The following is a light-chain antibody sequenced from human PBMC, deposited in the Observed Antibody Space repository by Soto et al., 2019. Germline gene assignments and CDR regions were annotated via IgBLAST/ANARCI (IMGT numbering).Light chain of an antibody. CDR2: GAS. J-gene: IGKJ1*01. CDR1: QIIGSAY. CDR3: QHYGRSPS. V-gene: IGKV3-20*01. Sequence: ETTLTQSPDTLSLSPGEVATLSCRASQIIGSAYLAWYQQKPGQAPRLLIFGASTRATGTPHRFSGSGSGTDFTLTISALESADVAVYYCQHYGRSPSFGQGTKLEIK.